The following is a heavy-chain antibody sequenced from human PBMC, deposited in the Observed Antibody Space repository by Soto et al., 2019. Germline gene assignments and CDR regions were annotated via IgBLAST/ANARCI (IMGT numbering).Heavy chain of an antibody. CDR3: ARHRVLRYFDWLSWFDP. CDR1: GGSFSGYY. Sequence: SETLSLTCAVYGGSFSGYYGSWIRQPPGKGLEWIGEINHSGSTNYNPSLKSRVTISVDTSKNQFSLKLSSVTAADTAVYYCARHRVLRYFDWLSWFDPWGQGTLVTVSS. J-gene: IGHJ5*02. D-gene: IGHD3-9*01. V-gene: IGHV4-34*01. CDR2: INHSGST.